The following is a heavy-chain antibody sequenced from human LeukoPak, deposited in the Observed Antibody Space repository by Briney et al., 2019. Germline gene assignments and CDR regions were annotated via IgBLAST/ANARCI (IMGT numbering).Heavy chain of an antibody. CDR1: GFTFSSYA. V-gene: IGHV3-30-3*01. J-gene: IGHJ6*02. Sequence: GRSLRLSCAASGFTFSSYAMHWVRQAPGKGLEWVAVISYDGSNKYYADSVKGRFTISRDNSKNTLYLQINSLRAEDTAVYYCASTPITIFGVVIRYYYYYGMDVWGQGTTVTVSS. CDR3: ASTPITIFGVVIRYYYYYGMDV. CDR2: ISYDGSNK. D-gene: IGHD3-3*01.